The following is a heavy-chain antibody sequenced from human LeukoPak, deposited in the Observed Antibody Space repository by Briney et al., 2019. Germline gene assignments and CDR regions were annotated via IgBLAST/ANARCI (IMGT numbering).Heavy chain of an antibody. CDR3: DEGATGWYTFDY. Sequence: SQTLSLTCDISGDSVSSNNGAWNWIRQSPSRGLEWVGRTYCRSKWYYDYATSLQGRISISQDTSRNQFSLHLSSVTPEDTANCARDEGATGWYTFDYWGQGILVTVSS. CDR1: GDSVSSNNGA. V-gene: IGHV6-1*01. D-gene: IGHD2-2*02. J-gene: IGHJ4*02. CDR2: TYCRSKWYY.